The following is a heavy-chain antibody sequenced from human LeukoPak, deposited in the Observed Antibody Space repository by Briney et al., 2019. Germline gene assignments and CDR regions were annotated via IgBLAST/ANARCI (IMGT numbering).Heavy chain of an antibody. CDR2: IYSGSNT. Sequence: GGSLRLSCAVSGITVSTNYMSWVRQAPGKGLEWVSVIYSGSNTYYADSVKGRFTISRDNSKNTLYLQITSLRAEDTAVYYCASMVRGTASGYWGQGTLVTVSS. CDR1: GITVSTNY. D-gene: IGHD3-10*01. V-gene: IGHV3-66*01. CDR3: ASMVRGTASGY. J-gene: IGHJ4*02.